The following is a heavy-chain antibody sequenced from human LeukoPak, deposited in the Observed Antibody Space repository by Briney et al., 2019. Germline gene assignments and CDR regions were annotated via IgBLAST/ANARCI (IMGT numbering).Heavy chain of an antibody. CDR3: ARDSPLGYCSSTSCYAFDY. CDR1: GGSISSGDYY. V-gene: IGHV4-30-4*08. J-gene: IGHJ4*02. CDR2: IYYSGST. Sequence: SQTLSLTCTVSGGSISSGDYYWSWLRPPPGKGLEWIGYIYYSGSTYYNPSLKSRITISVATSKNQLSLKLSSVTAADTAVYYCARDSPLGYCSSTSCYAFDYWGQGTLVTVSS. D-gene: IGHD2-2*01.